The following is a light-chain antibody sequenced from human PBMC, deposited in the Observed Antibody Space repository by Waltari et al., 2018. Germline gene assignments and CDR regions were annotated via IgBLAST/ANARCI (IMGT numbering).Light chain of an antibody. CDR3: QSADSRGTWV. V-gene: IGLV3-25*03. Sequence: SYELTQPPSVSVSPGQTARITCSGDALPKQYAYWYQQKPGQAPVLVIYKDSERPSGIPERFSGSGSGTTVTLTISGVQAEDEADYYCQSADSRGTWVFGGGTKLTVL. CDR2: KDS. CDR1: ALPKQY. J-gene: IGLJ3*02.